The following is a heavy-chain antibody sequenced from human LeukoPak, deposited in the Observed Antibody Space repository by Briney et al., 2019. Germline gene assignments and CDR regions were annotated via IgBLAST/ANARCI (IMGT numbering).Heavy chain of an antibody. V-gene: IGHV5-51*01. D-gene: IGHD2-2*01. CDR2: IYPGDSDT. CDR3: ARHVGYCSSTTCSSLDY. CDR1: GYRFTSYL. J-gene: IGHJ4*01. Sequence: GESLKISCKGSGYRFTSYLIGWVRQMPGKGLEWMGVIYPGDSDTRYNPYFQAQVPISADKSSTTAYLQWSSLKASDTAMYYCARHVGYCSSTTCSSLDYWGQGTLVTVSS.